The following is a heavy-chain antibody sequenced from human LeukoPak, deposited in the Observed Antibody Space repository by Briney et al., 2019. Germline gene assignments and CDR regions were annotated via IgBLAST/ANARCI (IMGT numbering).Heavy chain of an antibody. V-gene: IGHV3-23*01. CDR1: GSTFSSYD. Sequence: GGSLRLSCAASGSTFSSYDIHWVRQAPGKGLEWVSAISGSGGSTYYADSVKGRFTISRDNSKNTLYLQMNSLRAEDTAVYYCARAGYSSSWYGGYWGQGTLVTVSS. J-gene: IGHJ4*02. D-gene: IGHD6-13*01. CDR2: ISGSGGST. CDR3: ARAGYSSSWYGGY.